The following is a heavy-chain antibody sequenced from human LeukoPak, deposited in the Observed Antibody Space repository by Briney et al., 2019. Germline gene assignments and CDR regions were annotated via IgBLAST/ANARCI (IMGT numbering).Heavy chain of an antibody. CDR1: GFTFSSYA. Sequence: PGGSLRLSCAASGFTFSSYAMHWVRQAPGKGLEYVSAISSNGGSTYYANSVKGRFTISRDNSKNTLYLQMNSLRAEDTAVYYCAKGGPSVGAPLHGMDVWGQGTTVTVS. V-gene: IGHV3-64*01. D-gene: IGHD1-26*01. CDR3: AKGGPSVGAPLHGMDV. CDR2: ISSNGGST. J-gene: IGHJ6*02.